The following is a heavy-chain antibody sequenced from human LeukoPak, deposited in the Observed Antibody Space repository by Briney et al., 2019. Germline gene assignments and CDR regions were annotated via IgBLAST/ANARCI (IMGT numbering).Heavy chain of an antibody. CDR1: GFTFSSYG. D-gene: IGHD6-19*01. Sequence: GGSLRLSCAASGFTFSSYGMHWVRQAPGKGLEWVAVISHDGSNKYYADSVKGRFTISRDNSKNTLYLQMNSLRAEDTAVYYCARSAGSGWYEETDYWGQGTLVTVSS. J-gene: IGHJ4*02. CDR2: ISHDGSNK. V-gene: IGHV3-30*03. CDR3: ARSAGSGWYEETDY.